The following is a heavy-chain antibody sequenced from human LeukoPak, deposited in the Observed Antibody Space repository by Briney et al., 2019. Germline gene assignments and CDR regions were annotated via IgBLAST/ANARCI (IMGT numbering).Heavy chain of an antibody. CDR2: ISSSGGNT. D-gene: IGHD5-18*01. V-gene: IGHV3-23*01. CDR1: GFTFSSYS. J-gene: IGHJ4*02. Sequence: GGSLRLSCAASGFTFSSYSMSWVRQAPGKGLEWVSAISSSGGNTIYADSVKGRFTISRDNSKNTLYLQMNSLRAEDTAVYYCAKEVYSYGPRGLDYWGQGTLVTVSS. CDR3: AKEVYSYGPRGLDY.